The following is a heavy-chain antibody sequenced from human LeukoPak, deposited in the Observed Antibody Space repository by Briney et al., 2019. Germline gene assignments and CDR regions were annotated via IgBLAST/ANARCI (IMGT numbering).Heavy chain of an antibody. V-gene: IGHV4-39*01. CDR1: GGSISSSSYY. J-gene: IGHJ4*02. D-gene: IGHD3-3*01. CDR3: VRQGALLRSIAY. CDR2: HYYGGVA. Sequence: PSETLSLTCTVSGGSISSSSYYWGWIRQSPGKGLEWIGSHYYGGVAYYNRPLKSRVGISIDTPKNQFYLRLTSVTAADTALYFCVRQGALLRSIAYWGQGVLVTVSS.